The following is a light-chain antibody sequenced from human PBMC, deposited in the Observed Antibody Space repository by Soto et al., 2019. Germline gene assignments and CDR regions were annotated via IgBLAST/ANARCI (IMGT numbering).Light chain of an antibody. CDR1: SSDIGGYNY. J-gene: IGLJ1*01. Sequence: QSALTQPASGSGSPGHSITISCTGTSSDIGGYNYVSWYQQHPGKAPKFMIYDVSNRPSGVSNRFSGSKSGNTASMTISGLQAEDEADYYCCSYTTSNTRQIVFGTGTKVTVL. CDR2: DVS. CDR3: CSYTTSNTRQIV. V-gene: IGLV2-14*01.